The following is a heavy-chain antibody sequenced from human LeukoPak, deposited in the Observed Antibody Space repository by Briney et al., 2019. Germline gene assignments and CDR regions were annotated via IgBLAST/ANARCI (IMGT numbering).Heavy chain of an antibody. D-gene: IGHD4-11*01. J-gene: IGHJ5*02. Sequence: GASVKVSCKASGYTFTSYYMHWVRQAPGQGLEWMGIINPSGGSTSYAQKFQGRVTMTRDMSTSTVYMELSSLRSEDTAVYYCARGSSPFHPTSPGYNWFDPWGQGTLVTVSS. CDR1: GYTFTSYY. CDR3: ARGSSPFHPTSPGYNWFDP. V-gene: IGHV1-46*01. CDR2: INPSGGST.